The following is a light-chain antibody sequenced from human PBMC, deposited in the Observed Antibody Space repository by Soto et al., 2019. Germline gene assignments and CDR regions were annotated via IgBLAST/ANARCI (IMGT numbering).Light chain of an antibody. Sequence: QAVVTQEPSLTVSPGGTVTLTCGSSTGAVTSSHYPYWFQQKPGQAPRTLIYDTSNKHSWTPARFSGSLVGGKAALTLSGAQPEDEAEYYCLLSYSGADVVFGGGTKLTVL. CDR3: LLSYSGADVV. V-gene: IGLV7-46*01. CDR2: DTS. CDR1: TGAVTSSHY. J-gene: IGLJ2*01.